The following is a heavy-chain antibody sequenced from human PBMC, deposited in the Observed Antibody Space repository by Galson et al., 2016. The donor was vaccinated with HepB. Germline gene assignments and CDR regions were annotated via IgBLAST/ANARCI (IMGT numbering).Heavy chain of an antibody. CDR2: ISSSSSTE. V-gene: IGHV3-48*01. D-gene: IGHD2-15*01. Sequence: SLRLSCAASGFTFGSYSMNWVRQAPGKGLEWVSYISSSSSTEYYADSVKGRFTISRDNAKNSLYLQMNSLRAEDTAVYYCARGGASCSGGSCYFWFDPWGQGTPVIVSS. J-gene: IGHJ5*02. CDR3: ARGGASCSGGSCYFWFDP. CDR1: GFTFGSYS.